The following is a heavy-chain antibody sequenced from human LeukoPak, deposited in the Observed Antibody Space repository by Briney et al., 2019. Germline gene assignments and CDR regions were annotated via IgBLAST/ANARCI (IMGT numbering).Heavy chain of an antibody. CDR1: GGSISSYY. D-gene: IGHD6-19*01. CDR3: ARHSTSGWNWFDP. CDR2: IYYSGST. J-gene: IGHJ5*02. V-gene: IGHV4-59*08. Sequence: NASETLSLTCTVSGGSISSYYLSWTRQPPGKGLEWIGYIYYSGSTNYNPSLKSRVTISVDTSKNQFSLKLSSVTAADTAVYYCARHSTSGWNWFDPWGQGILVTVSS.